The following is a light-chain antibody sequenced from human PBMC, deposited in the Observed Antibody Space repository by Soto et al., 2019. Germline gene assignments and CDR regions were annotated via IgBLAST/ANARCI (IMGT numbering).Light chain of an antibody. V-gene: IGKV3-20*01. Sequence: EIVLTQSPGTLSLSPGEVATLSCRASQSVDRSYLAWYQQKPGQAPRLLIFGANTRATGIPDRFSGSGSGTDFTLRISRLEPEDFAVYYCQQYGRSLMYTFGQGTKVEIK. CDR3: QQYGRSLMYT. J-gene: IGKJ2*01. CDR1: QSVDRSY. CDR2: GAN.